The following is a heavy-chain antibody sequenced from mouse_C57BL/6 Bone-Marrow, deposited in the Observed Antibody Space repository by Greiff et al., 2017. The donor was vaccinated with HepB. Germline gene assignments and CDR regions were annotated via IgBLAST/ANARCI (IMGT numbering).Heavy chain of an antibody. CDR3: ARDLLSY. V-gene: IGHV5-4*01. CDR2: ISDGGSYT. J-gene: IGHJ3*01. CDR1: GFTFSSYA. Sequence: EVQLQESGGGLVKPGGSLKLSCAASGFTFSSYAMSWVRQTPEKRLEWVATISDGGSYTYYPDNVKGRFTISRDNAKNNLYLQMSHLKSEDTAMYYCARDLLSYWGQGTLVTVSA. D-gene: IGHD6-1*01.